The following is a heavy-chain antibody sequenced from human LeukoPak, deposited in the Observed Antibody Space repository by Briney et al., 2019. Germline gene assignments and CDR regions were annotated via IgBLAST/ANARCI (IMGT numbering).Heavy chain of an antibody. CDR3: DL. CDR1: GGSFSGYS. J-gene: IGHJ2*01. CDR2: FYTSGST. V-gene: IGHV4-59*10. D-gene: IGHD3-10*01. Sequence: PSETLSLTCAVYGGSFSGYSWSCIRQPAGKGLEWIGRFYTSGSTNYNPSLKSRVTMSVDTSKNQFYTAVYYCARAPLGIGYFDLWGRGTLVTVSS.